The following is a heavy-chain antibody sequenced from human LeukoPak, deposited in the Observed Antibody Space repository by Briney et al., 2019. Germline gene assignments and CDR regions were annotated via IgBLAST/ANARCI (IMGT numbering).Heavy chain of an antibody. Sequence: ASVKVSCKASGYTFTGYYMHWVRQAPGQGLEWMGRINPNSGGTSYAQKLQGRVTMTTDTSTSTAYMELRSLRSDDTAVYYCARSPTTVTTDWGQGTLVTVSS. J-gene: IGHJ4*02. D-gene: IGHD4-17*01. CDR3: ARSPTTVTTD. V-gene: IGHV1-2*06. CDR2: INPNSGGT. CDR1: GYTFTGYY.